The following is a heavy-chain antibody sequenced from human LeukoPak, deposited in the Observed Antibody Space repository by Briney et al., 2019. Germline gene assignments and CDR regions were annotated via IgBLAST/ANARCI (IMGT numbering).Heavy chain of an antibody. V-gene: IGHV4-4*07. J-gene: IGHJ4*02. CDR1: GGSISSYY. Sequence: SETLSLTCTVSGGSISSYYWSWIRQPAGKGLEWIGRIYTSGSTNYNPSLKSRVTMSVDTSKNQFSLKLSSVTAADTAVYYRARDSGPCGGDCYSVWGQGTLVTVSS. D-gene: IGHD2-21*02. CDR3: ARDSGPCGGDCYSV. CDR2: IYTSGST.